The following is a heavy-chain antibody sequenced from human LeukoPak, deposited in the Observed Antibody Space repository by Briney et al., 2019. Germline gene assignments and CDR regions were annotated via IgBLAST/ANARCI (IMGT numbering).Heavy chain of an antibody. CDR2: ISSSSSFR. J-gene: IGHJ4*02. D-gene: IGHD3-22*01. CDR3: ARESSGYFY. CDR1: GFNFSSYS. Sequence: GGSLRLSCAASGFNFSSYSMNWVRQAPGEGLEWVSSISSSSSFRYYADSVKGRFTISRDNAKNSPYLQMNSLRAEDTAVYYCARESSGYFYWGQGTLVTVSS. V-gene: IGHV3-21*01.